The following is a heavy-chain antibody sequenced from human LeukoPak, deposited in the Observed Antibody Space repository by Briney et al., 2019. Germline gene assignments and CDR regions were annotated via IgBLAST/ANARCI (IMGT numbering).Heavy chain of an antibody. J-gene: IGHJ5*02. CDR3: AKGYSSGWANWLDP. CDR1: GFTFSSYA. V-gene: IGHV3-23*01. CDR2: ISGSGGGA. D-gene: IGHD6-19*01. Sequence: GGSLRLSCAASGFTFSSYAMTWVRQAPGKGLEWVSGISGSGGGAYYADSVKGRFTIFRDNSKNTLYLQVNSLRAEDTAVYYCAKGYSSGWANWLDPWGQGTLVTVSS.